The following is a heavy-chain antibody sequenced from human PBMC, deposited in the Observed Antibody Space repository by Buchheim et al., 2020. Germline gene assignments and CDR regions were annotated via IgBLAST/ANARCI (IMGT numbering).Heavy chain of an antibody. CDR3: ARVSIVVVPAATYYYYYYGMDV. V-gene: IGHV6-1*01. CDR1: GDSVSSNSAA. CDR2: TYYRSKWYN. Sequence: QVQLQQSGPGLVKPSQTLSLTCAISGDSVSSNSAAWNWIRQSPSRGLEWLGRTYYRSKWYNDYAVSVKSRITINPDTSKNQFSLQLNSVAPEDKAVYYCARVSIVVVPAATYYYYYYGMDVWGQGTT. D-gene: IGHD2-2*01. J-gene: IGHJ6*02.